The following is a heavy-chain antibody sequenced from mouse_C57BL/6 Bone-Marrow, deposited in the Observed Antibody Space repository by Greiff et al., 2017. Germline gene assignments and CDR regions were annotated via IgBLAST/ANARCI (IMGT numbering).Heavy chain of an antibody. J-gene: IGHJ4*01. V-gene: IGHV1-69*01. CDR2: IDPSDSYT. D-gene: IGHD1-1*01. CDR1: GYTFTSYW. CDR3: ARRGRYGDAMDY. Sequence: QVQLKQPGAELVMPGASVKLSCKASGYTFTSYWMHWVKQRPGQGLEWIGEIDPSDSYTNYNQKFKGKSTLTVDKSSSTAYMQLSSLTSEDSAVYYCARRGRYGDAMDYWGQGTSVTVSS.